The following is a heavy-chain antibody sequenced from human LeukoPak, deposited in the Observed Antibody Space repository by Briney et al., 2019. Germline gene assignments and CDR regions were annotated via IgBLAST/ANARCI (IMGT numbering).Heavy chain of an antibody. V-gene: IGHV1-69*05. J-gene: IGHJ1*01. Sequence: VASVKVSCKASGGTFSSYAISWVRQAPGQGLEWMGGIIPIFGTANYAQKFQGRVTITTDESTSTAYMELSSLRSEDTAVYYCARDRGDYYGTLSAEYFQHLGQGTLATVSS. CDR1: GGTFSSYA. CDR3: ARDRGDYYGTLSAEYFQH. D-gene: IGHD3-10*01. CDR2: IIPIFGTA.